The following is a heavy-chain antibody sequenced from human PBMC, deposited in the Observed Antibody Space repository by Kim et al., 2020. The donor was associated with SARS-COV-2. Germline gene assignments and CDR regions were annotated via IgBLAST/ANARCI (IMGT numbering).Heavy chain of an antibody. CDR1: GFTFSSYE. Sequence: GGSLRLSCAASGFTFSSYEMSWVRQAPGKGLEWVSYISSRGGATSYADSVQGRLTISRDNAMNTLHLQMNGLRAEDTAVYYCARDHNIVGVTTNLDYWRQGTLVT. CDR2: ISSRGGAT. J-gene: IGHJ4*02. D-gene: IGHD1-26*01. V-gene: IGHV3-48*03. CDR3: ARDHNIVGVTTNLDY.